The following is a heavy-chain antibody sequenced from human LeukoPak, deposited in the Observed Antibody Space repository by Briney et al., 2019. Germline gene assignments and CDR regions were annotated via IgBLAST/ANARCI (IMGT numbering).Heavy chain of an antibody. CDR3: ARGVAVAGRASYYFDY. Sequence: TPSETLSLTCAVYGGSFSGYYWSWIRQPPGKGLEWIGEINHSGSTNYNPSLKSRVTISVDTSKNQFSLKLSSVTAADTAVYYCARGVAVAGRASYYFDYWGQGTLVTVSS. CDR2: INHSGST. D-gene: IGHD6-19*01. V-gene: IGHV4-34*01. CDR1: GGSFSGYY. J-gene: IGHJ4*02.